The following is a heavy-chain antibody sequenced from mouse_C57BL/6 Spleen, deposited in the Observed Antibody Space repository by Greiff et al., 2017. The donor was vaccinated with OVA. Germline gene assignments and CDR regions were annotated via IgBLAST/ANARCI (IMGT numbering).Heavy chain of an antibody. V-gene: IGHV1-12*01. J-gene: IGHJ4*01. D-gene: IGHD2-2*01. CDR2: IYPGNGDT. CDR3: ASCMVTTGGYDAMDY. Sequence: LQQSGAELVRPGASVKMSCKASGYTFTSYNMHWVKQTPRQGLEWIGAIYPGNGDTSYNQKFKGKATLTVDKSSSTAYMQLSSLTSEDSAVYFCASCMVTTGGYDAMDYWGQGTSVTVSS. CDR1: GYTFTSYN.